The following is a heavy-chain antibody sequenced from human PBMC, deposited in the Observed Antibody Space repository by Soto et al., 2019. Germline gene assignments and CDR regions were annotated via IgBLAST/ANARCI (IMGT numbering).Heavy chain of an antibody. CDR1: GFSLSTSGVG. Sequence: QITLKESGPTLVKPTQTLTLTCTFSGFSLSTSGVGVCWIRQPPGTALEWLAFIYWDDDKRYSPSLKSRLTITKHNSKNQFVLTITNMDSLDTATYYCAHNPLYGSGSYDPRPFDYWGQGTLVTVTS. D-gene: IGHD3-10*01. CDR2: IYWDDDK. V-gene: IGHV2-5*02. J-gene: IGHJ4*02. CDR3: AHNPLYGSGSYDPRPFDY.